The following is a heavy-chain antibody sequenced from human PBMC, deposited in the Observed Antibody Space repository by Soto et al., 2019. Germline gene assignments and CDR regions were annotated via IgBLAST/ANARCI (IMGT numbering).Heavy chain of an antibody. D-gene: IGHD6-19*01. CDR1: GGSFSGYY. Sequence: QVQLQQWGAGLLKPSETLSLTCAVYGGSFSGYYWSWIRQPPGKGLEWIGEINHSGSTNYNPSLKSRVTISVDTSKNQFSLKLSSVTAADTAVYYCARVGYSSGWTPGYWGQGTLVTVSS. V-gene: IGHV4-34*01. J-gene: IGHJ4*02. CDR3: ARVGYSSGWTPGY. CDR2: INHSGST.